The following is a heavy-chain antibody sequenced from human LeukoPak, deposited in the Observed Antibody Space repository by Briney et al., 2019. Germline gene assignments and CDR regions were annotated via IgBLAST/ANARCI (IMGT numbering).Heavy chain of an antibody. J-gene: IGHJ6*03. Sequence: PSETLSLTCTVSGYSISSGYYWGWIRQPPGKGLEWIGSIYHSGSTYYNPSLKSRVTMSLDTSKNQFSLNLSSVTAADTAVYYCARDQYTSGGYHYYYYMDVWGKGTTVTISS. CDR1: GYSISSGYY. CDR3: ARDQYTSGGYHYYYYMDV. D-gene: IGHD3-10*01. CDR2: IYHSGST. V-gene: IGHV4-38-2*02.